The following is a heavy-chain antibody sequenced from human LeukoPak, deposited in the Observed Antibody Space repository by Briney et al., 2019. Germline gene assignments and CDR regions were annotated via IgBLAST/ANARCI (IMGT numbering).Heavy chain of an antibody. CDR1: GITVSNYA. V-gene: IGHV3-23*01. CDR3: AKRGVVIRGFLIGFHTEAYYFGY. Sequence: GGSLRLSCVVSGITVSNYAMTWVRQAPGKGLEWVSGLGGGGGGAKYADSVKGRFTISRDNSKNTVYLQMNSLRAEDTAVYFCAKRGVVIRGFLIGFHTEAYYFGYWGQGILVTVSS. D-gene: IGHD3-10*01. J-gene: IGHJ4*02. CDR2: LGGGGGGA.